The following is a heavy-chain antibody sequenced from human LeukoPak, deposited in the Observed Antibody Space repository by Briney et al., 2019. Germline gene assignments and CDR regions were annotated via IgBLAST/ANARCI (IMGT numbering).Heavy chain of an antibody. D-gene: IGHD2-15*01. CDR2: ISAYNGNT. CDR1: GYTFTSYG. Sequence: GSVKVSCKASGYTFTSYGISWVRQAPGQGLEWMGWISAYNGNTNYAQKLQGRVTMTTDTSTSTAYMELRSLRSDDTAVYYCARDLRGGYCSVGSCYWFDPWGQGTLVSVSS. V-gene: IGHV1-18*01. J-gene: IGHJ5*02. CDR3: ARDLRGGYCSVGSCYWFDP.